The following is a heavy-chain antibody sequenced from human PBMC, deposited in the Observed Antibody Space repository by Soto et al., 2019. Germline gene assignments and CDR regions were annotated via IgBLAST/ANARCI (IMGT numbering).Heavy chain of an antibody. Sequence: GGSLRLSCAASGFTFSSYSMHWVRQAPGKGLEWVAVISYDGSNKYYADSVKGRFTISRDNSKNTLSLQMNSLRAEDTAVFYCAKEPADYYDSSGVDYWGQGTLVTVSS. J-gene: IGHJ4*02. D-gene: IGHD3-22*01. CDR2: ISYDGSNK. V-gene: IGHV3-30*18. CDR3: AKEPADYYDSSGVDY. CDR1: GFTFSSYS.